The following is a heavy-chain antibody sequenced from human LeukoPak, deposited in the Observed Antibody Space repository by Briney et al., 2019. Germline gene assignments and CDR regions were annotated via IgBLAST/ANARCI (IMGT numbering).Heavy chain of an antibody. Sequence: GGSLRLSCAASGFTFSSYAMSWVRQAPGKGLEWVAAISGSGGSTYYADSVKGRFTISRDNSKNTLYLQMNSLRAEDTAVYYCAKETEWELLRWHDYWGQGTLVTVSS. J-gene: IGHJ4*02. D-gene: IGHD1-26*01. CDR2: ISGSGGST. V-gene: IGHV3-23*01. CDR1: GFTFSSYA. CDR3: AKETEWELLRWHDY.